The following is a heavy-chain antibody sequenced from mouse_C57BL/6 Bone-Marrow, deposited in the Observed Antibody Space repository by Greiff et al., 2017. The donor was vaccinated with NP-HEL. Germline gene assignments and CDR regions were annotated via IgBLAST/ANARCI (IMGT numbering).Heavy chain of an antibody. D-gene: IGHD3-3*01. CDR3: ARWEGDGYFDV. V-gene: IGHV1-54*01. CDR2: INPGSGGT. J-gene: IGHJ1*03. CDR1: GYAFTNYL. Sequence: QVQLQQSGAELVRPGTSVKVSCKASGYAFTNYLIEWVKQRPGQGLEWIGVINPGSGGTNYNEKFKGKATLTADKSSSHAYMQLSSLTSEDSAVYYCARWEGDGYFDVWGTGTTVTVSS.